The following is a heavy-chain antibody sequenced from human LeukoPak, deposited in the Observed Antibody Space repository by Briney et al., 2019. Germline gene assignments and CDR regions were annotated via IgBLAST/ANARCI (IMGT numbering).Heavy chain of an antibody. CDR2: IYYSGST. V-gene: IGHV4-30-4*01. Sequence: SETLSLTCTVSGGSISSGDYYWGWIRQPPGKGLEWIGYIYYSGSTYYNPSLKSRVTISVDTSKNQFSLKLSSVTAADTAVYYCARDPGPMTTVVTAWGQGTLVTVSS. D-gene: IGHD4-23*01. CDR3: ARDPGPMTTVVTA. CDR1: GGSISSGDYY. J-gene: IGHJ5*02.